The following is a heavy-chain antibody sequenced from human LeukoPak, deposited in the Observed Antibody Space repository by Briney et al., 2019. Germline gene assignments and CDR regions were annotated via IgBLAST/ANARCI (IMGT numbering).Heavy chain of an antibody. D-gene: IGHD2-2*01. CDR3: ARDSAYCDSTSCYDY. CDR1: GFTFSISA. CDR2: ISDSGGST. Sequence: PGGSLRLSCAASGFTFSISAMSWVRQAPGKGLEWVSGISDSGGSTFYADSVKGRFTISRDNSKNILYLQMNSLRAEDTAVYYCARDSAYCDSTSCYDYWGQGTLVTVSS. J-gene: IGHJ4*02. V-gene: IGHV3-23*01.